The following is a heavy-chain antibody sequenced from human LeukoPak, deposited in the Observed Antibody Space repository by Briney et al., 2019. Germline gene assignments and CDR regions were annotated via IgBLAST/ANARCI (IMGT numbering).Heavy chain of an antibody. CDR2: ISGSGGST. V-gene: IGHV3-23*01. Sequence: PGGSLRLSCAASGFTFSNSALSWVRQAPGKGLEWVSDISGSGGSTYYADSVKGRFTISRDNSKNTLYLQMNSLRAEDTAVYYCAKDGEGWWGYNWFDPWGQGALVTVSS. J-gene: IGHJ5*02. CDR3: AKDGEGWWGYNWFDP. D-gene: IGHD2-15*01. CDR1: GFTFSNSA.